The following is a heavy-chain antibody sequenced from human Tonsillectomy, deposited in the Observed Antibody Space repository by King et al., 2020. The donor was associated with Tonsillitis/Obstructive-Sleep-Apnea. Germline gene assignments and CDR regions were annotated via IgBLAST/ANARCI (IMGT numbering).Heavy chain of an antibody. J-gene: IGHJ4*02. CDR1: GFTFSSYA. D-gene: IGHD3-3*01. CDR2: ISYDGSNK. V-gene: IGHV3-30*04. CDR3: ARDSGYYDFWSGLGHFDY. Sequence: VQLVESGGGVVQPGRSLRLSCAASGFTFSSYAMHWVRQAPGKGLEWVAVISYDGSNKYYAVSVKGRFTISRDNSKNTLYLQMNSLRAEDTAVYYCARDSGYYDFWSGLGHFDYWGQGTLVTVSS.